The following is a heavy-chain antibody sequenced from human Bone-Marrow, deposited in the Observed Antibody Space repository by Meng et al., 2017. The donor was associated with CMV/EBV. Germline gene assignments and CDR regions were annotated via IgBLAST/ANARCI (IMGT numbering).Heavy chain of an antibody. CDR2: INSDGSST. CDR1: GFTFSSYW. Sequence: GESLKISCAASGFTFSSYWMHWVRQAPGKGLVWVSRINSDGSSTSYADSVKGRFTISRDNAKNTPYLQMNSPRAEDTAVYYCARVRPLGRGSGSYSGGNYYYGMDVWGQGTTVTVSS. CDR3: ARVRPLGRGSGSYSGGNYYYGMDV. J-gene: IGHJ6*02. V-gene: IGHV3-74*01. D-gene: IGHD3-10*01.